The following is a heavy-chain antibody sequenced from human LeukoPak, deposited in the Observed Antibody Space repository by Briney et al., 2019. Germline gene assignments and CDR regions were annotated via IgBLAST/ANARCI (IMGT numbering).Heavy chain of an antibody. D-gene: IGHD6-19*01. J-gene: IGHJ1*01. CDR2: MNPNSGNT. CDR1: GYTFSSYD. V-gene: IGHV1-8*01. Sequence: GASVKVSCKASGYTFSSYDIKWVRPATGQGLQWMGWMNPNSGNTGYAQKFQGRLNMTRNTSISTAYMELSSLRSEDTAVYYCARRVGSGWPVQHWGQGTLVTVSS. CDR3: ARRVGSGWPVQH.